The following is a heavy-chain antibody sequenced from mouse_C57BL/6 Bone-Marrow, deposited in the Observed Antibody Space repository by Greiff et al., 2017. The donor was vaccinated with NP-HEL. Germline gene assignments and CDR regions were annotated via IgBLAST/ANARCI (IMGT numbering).Heavy chain of an antibody. V-gene: IGHV2-9-1*01. J-gene: IGHJ4*01. CDR2: IWTGGGT. D-gene: IGHD2-1*01. CDR3: ARAIYYGNSLTAMDY. CDR1: GVSLTSYA. Sequence: VKLMESGPGLVAPSQSLSITCTVSGVSLTSYAISWVRQPPGNGLEWLGVIWTGGGTNYNSALKSRLSISKDKSKSQVFLKMNSLQTDDTARYYCARAIYYGNSLTAMDYWGQGTSVTVSS.